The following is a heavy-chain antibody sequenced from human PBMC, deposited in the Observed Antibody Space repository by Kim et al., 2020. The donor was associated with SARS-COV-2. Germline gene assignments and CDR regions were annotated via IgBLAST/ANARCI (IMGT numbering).Heavy chain of an antibody. CDR3: AKDLDYCSGGSCYGYYYYGMDV. J-gene: IGHJ6*02. Sequence: GGSLRLSCAASGFTFSSYGMHWVRQAPGKGLEWVAVISYDGSNKYYADSVKGRFTISRDNSKNTLYLQMNSLRAEDTAVYYCAKDLDYCSGGSCYGYYYYGMDVWGQGTTVTVSS. V-gene: IGHV3-30*18. CDR1: GFTFSSYG. D-gene: IGHD2-15*01. CDR2: ISYDGSNK.